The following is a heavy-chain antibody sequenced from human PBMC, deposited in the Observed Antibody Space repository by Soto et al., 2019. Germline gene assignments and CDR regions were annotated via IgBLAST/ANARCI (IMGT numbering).Heavy chain of an antibody. D-gene: IGHD6-19*01. CDR3: ATKAYSSGWYYFDY. CDR1: GYTLTELS. CDR2: FDPEDGET. Sequence: ASVKVSCKVSGYTLTELSMHWVRQAPGKGLEWMGGFDPEDGETIYAQKFQGRVTMTEDTSTDTAYMELSSLRSEDTAVYYCATKAYSSGWYYFDYWGQGTLVTVSS. V-gene: IGHV1-24*01. J-gene: IGHJ4*02.